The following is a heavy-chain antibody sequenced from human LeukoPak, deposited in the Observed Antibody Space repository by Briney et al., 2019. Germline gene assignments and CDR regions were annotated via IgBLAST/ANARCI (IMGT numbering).Heavy chain of an antibody. D-gene: IGHD3-16*01. Sequence: ASVKVSCKASGYTLTGYYLHWVRRAPGQGLKWMGWINPNSGATHYAQSFQARVTMTRDTSIASSYMELTGLESDDTAVYYCARGRRILGGPENAGDFFDFWGQGSLVTVSS. CDR3: ARGRRILGGPENAGDFFDF. CDR1: GYTLTGYY. J-gene: IGHJ4*01. V-gene: IGHV1-2*02. CDR2: INPNSGAT.